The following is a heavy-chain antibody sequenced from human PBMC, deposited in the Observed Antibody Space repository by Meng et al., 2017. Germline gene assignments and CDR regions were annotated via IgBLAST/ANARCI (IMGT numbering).Heavy chain of an antibody. Sequence: VQVVESGGGVVQPGRSLRISCAAAGFTFSSYAMHWVRQAPGKGLEWVAVISYDGSNKYYADSVKGRFTISRDNSKNTLYLQMNSLRAEDTAVYYCAFSYGSGSYNYWGQGTLVTVSS. V-gene: IGHV3-30*01. J-gene: IGHJ4*02. CDR3: AFSYGSGSYNY. CDR1: GFTFSSYA. CDR2: ISYDGSNK. D-gene: IGHD3-10*01.